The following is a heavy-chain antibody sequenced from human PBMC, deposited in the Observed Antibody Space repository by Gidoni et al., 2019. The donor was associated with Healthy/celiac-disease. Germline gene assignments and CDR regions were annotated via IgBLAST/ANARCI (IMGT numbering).Heavy chain of an antibody. CDR3: ARGARYDYVWGSYRYPQTKFDY. Sequence: QVQLQPWGAGLLTPSETLSLTCAVYGGSFSGYYWSWIRQPPGKGLEWVGEINHSGSTNYNPSLKSRVTISVDTSKNQFSLKLSSVTAADTAVYYCARGARYDYVWGSYRYPQTKFDYWGQGTLVTVSA. J-gene: IGHJ4*02. V-gene: IGHV4-34*01. D-gene: IGHD3-16*02. CDR1: GGSFSGYY. CDR2: INHSGST.